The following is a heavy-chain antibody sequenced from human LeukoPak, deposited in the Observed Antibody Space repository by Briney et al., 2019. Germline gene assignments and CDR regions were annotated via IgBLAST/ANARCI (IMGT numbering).Heavy chain of an antibody. V-gene: IGHV3-21*01. CDR1: GFTFSSYS. J-gene: IGHJ6*03. CDR3: ARAAIAAARIYYYMDV. Sequence: GGSLRLSCAASGFTFSSYSMNWVRQAPGKGLEWVSFISTSSSYIHNADSVKGRFTISRDNAENSLYLQMNILRAGDTAVYYCARAAIAAARIYYYMDVWGKGTTVTVSS. CDR2: ISTSSSYI. D-gene: IGHD6-13*01.